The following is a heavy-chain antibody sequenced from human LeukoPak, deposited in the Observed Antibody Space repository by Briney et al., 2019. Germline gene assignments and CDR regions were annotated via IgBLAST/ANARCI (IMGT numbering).Heavy chain of an antibody. J-gene: IGHJ4*02. D-gene: IGHD6-13*01. V-gene: IGHV3-23*01. Sequence: GGSLRLSCAASGFTFSSQAMSWVRQAPGKGLEWVSAISGSGDYTYYIDSVKGRFTISRDDSKNTLYLQMNSLRAEDTAVYYCAKTTYSSSWYTSSWGQGTLVTVSS. CDR1: GFTFSSQA. CDR3: AKTTYSSSWYTSS. CDR2: ISGSGDYT.